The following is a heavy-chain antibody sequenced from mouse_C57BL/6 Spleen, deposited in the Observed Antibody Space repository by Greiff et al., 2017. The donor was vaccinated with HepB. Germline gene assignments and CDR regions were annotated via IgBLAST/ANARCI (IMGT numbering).Heavy chain of an antibody. J-gene: IGHJ1*03. CDR3: ARGGVYFDV. CDR2: IDPSDSYT. Sequence: QVQLQQSGAELVKPGASVKLSCKASGYTFTSYWMQWVKQRPGQGLEWIGEIDPSDSYTNYNQKFKGKATLTVDTSSSTAYMQLSSLTSEDSAVYYCARGGVYFDVWGTGTTVTVSS. V-gene: IGHV1-50*01. CDR1: GYTFTSYW.